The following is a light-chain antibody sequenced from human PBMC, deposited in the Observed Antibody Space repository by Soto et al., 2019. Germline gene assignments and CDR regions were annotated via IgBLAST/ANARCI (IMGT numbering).Light chain of an antibody. CDR2: EGS. CDR1: SSDVGSYNS. Sequence: QSALTQPASVSGSPGQSIAISCTGTSSDVGSYNSVSWYQQHPGKDPKLMIYEGSKRPSGVSDRFSGSKSGNTASLTISGLQAEDEADYYCCSYAGNPYVFGTGTKVTVL. V-gene: IGLV2-23*01. CDR3: CSYAGNPYV. J-gene: IGLJ1*01.